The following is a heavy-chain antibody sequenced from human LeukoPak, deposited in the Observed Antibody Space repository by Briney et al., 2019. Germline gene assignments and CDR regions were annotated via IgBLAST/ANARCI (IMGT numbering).Heavy chain of an antibody. Sequence: GGSLRLSCAASGFTFSSYSMNWVCQAPGKGLEWVSSISSSSSYIYYADSVKGRFTISRDNAKNSLYLQMNSLRAEDTAVYYCARDVITMIGASAFDIWGQGTMVTVSS. CDR2: ISSSSSYI. D-gene: IGHD3-22*01. V-gene: IGHV3-21*01. CDR1: GFTFSSYS. CDR3: ARDVITMIGASAFDI. J-gene: IGHJ3*02.